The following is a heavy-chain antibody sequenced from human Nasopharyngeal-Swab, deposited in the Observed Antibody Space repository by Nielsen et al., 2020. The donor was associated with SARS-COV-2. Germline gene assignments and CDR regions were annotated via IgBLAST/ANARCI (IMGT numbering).Heavy chain of an antibody. J-gene: IGHJ6*02. CDR1: GFTFSSYA. Sequence: GESLKISCAASGFTFSSYAMHWVRQAPGKGLEWVAVISYDGSNKYYADSVKGRFTISRDNSKNTLYLQMNSLRAEDTAVYYCARDSRVVVPAALYYYYGMDVWGQGTTVTVSS. D-gene: IGHD2-2*01. V-gene: IGHV3-30*04. CDR2: ISYDGSNK. CDR3: ARDSRVVVPAALYYYYGMDV.